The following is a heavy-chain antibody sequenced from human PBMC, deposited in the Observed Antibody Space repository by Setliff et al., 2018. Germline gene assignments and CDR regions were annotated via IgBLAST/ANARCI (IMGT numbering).Heavy chain of an antibody. CDR2: IVPIFGTR. CDR3: ARNIGMGQRDYFDY. D-gene: IGHD5-18*01. V-gene: IGHV1-69*13. Sequence: SVQVSCKASGGTFSTYAINWVRQAPGQGLAWMGGIVPIFGTRNYAQKFQGRVTFSADDSANTAYMELSSLTSEDTAVYYCARNIGMGQRDYFDYWGQGTVVTVSS. CDR1: GGTFSTYA. J-gene: IGHJ4*02.